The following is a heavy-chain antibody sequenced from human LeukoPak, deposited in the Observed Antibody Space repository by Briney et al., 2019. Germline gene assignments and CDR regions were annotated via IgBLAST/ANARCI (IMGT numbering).Heavy chain of an antibody. CDR3: ARGGGEAAAGKGVDY. V-gene: IGHV3-53*01. Sequence: GGSLRLSCAASGFTVSSNYMSWVRQAPGKGLEWVSVIYSGGSTYYADSVKGRFTISRDNAKNPLYLQVNSLRAEDTAVYYCARGGGEAAAGKGVDYWGQGTLVTVSS. CDR2: IYSGGST. J-gene: IGHJ4*02. D-gene: IGHD6-13*01. CDR1: GFTVSSNY.